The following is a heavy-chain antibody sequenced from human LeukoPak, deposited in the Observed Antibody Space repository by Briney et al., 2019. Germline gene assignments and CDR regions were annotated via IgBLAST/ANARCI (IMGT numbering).Heavy chain of an antibody. CDR1: GCSISSYY. CDR3: ARERGAY. J-gene: IGHJ4*02. Sequence: SETLSLTCTVSGCSISSYYWSWIRQPPGKGLEWIGYIYYSGSTNYNPSLKSRVTISVDTSKNQFSLKLSSVTAADTAVYYCARERGAYWGQGTLVTVSS. D-gene: IGHD1-26*01. CDR2: IYYSGST. V-gene: IGHV4-59*01.